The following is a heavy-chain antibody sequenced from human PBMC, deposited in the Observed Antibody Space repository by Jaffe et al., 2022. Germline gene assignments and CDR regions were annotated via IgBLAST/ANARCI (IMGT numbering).Heavy chain of an antibody. CDR1: GFTFSSYS. J-gene: IGHJ3*02. CDR3: ARAGACGGDCYVSAFDI. Sequence: EVQLVESGGGLVKPGGSLRLSCAASGFTFSSYSMNWVRQAPGKGLEWVSSISSSSSYIYYADSVKGRFTISRDNAKNSLYLQMNSLRAEDTAVYYCARAGACGGDCYVSAFDIWGQGTMVTVSS. V-gene: IGHV3-21*01. CDR2: ISSSSSYI. D-gene: IGHD2-21*01.